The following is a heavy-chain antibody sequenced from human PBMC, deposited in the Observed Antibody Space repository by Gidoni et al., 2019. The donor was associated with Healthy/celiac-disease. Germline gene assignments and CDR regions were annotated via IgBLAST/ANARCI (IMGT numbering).Heavy chain of an antibody. J-gene: IGHJ1*01. CDR3: ARQQGVTMIVVAIRGYFQH. CDR2: IYYSGST. D-gene: IGHD3-22*01. V-gene: IGHV4-39*01. CDR1: GGSISSSSYY. Sequence: QLQLQESGPGLVKPSETLSLTCTVSGGSISSSSYYWGWIRQPPGKGLEWIGSIYYSGSTYYNPSLKSRVTISVDTSKNQFSLKLSSVTAADTAVYYCARQQGVTMIVVAIRGYFQHWGQGTLVTVSS.